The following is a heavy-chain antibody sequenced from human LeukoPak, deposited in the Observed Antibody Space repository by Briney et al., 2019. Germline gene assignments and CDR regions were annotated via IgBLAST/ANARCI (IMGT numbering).Heavy chain of an antibody. CDR2: IYHSGST. CDR1: GGSISSGGYS. J-gene: IGHJ4*02. CDR3: ARATQWLPKIDY. V-gene: IGHV4-30-2*01. Sequence: SETLSLTCAVSGGSISSGGYSWSWIRQPPGKGLEWIGYIYHSGSTYYNPSLKSRVTISVDRSKNQFSLKLSSVTAADTAVYYCARATQWLPKIDYWGQGTLVTVSS. D-gene: IGHD6-19*01.